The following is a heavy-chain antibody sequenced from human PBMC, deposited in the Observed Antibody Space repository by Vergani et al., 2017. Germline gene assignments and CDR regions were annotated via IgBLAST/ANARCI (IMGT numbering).Heavy chain of an antibody. CDR1: GGTFSSYA. CDR3: AGRRGYSGYDYGGALGY. Sequence: QVQLVQSGAEVKKPGSSVKVSCKASGGTFSSYAISWVRQAPGQGLEWMGGIIPIFGTANYAQKFQGRVTITADASTSTAYMELSSLRSEDTAVYYGAGRRGYSGYDYGGALGYWGQGTLVTVSS. V-gene: IGHV1-69*01. D-gene: IGHD5-12*01. CDR2: IIPIFGTA. J-gene: IGHJ4*02.